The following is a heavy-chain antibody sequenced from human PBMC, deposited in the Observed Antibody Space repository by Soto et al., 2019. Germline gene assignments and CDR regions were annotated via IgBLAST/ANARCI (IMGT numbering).Heavy chain of an antibody. CDR2: ISGSGGST. CDR1: GFTFSSYV. Sequence: GGSLRLSCAASGFTFSSYVMSWVRQAPGKGLEWVSAISGSGGSTYYADSVKGRFTTSRDNSKNTLNLQMNSLRAEDTAVYYWANGDRSSWKYNCFDPWGQGTLVTISS. V-gene: IGHV3-23*01. J-gene: IGHJ5*02. D-gene: IGHD6-13*01. CDR3: ANGDRSSWKYNCFDP.